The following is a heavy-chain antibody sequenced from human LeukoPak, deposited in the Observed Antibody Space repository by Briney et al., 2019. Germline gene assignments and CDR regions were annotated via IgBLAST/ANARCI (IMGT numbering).Heavy chain of an antibody. CDR2: INPDGSTT. CDR3: VRDPGWGAFDI. V-gene: IGHV3-7*01. CDR1: GFTFSNFW. Sequence: PGGSLRLSCAASGFTFSNFWMSWVRQAPGKGLEWVATINPDGSTTGYVDSVRGRFTISRDNAKNSLCLQLNSLRAEDTAVYYCVRDPGWGAFDIWGQGTMVTVSS. J-gene: IGHJ3*02. D-gene: IGHD3-16*01.